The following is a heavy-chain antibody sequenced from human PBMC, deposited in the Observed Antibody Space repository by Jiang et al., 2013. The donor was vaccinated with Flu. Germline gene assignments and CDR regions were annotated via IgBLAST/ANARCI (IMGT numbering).Heavy chain of an antibody. CDR1: GGSFSGYY. Sequence: LLKPSETLSLTCAVYGGSFSGYYWSWIRQPPGKGLEWIGEINHSGSTNYNPSLKSRVTISVDTSKNQFSLKLSSVTAADTAVYYCAREVVVTAIGPGWFDPWGQGTLVTVSS. V-gene: IGHV4-34*01. CDR2: INHSGST. J-gene: IGHJ5*02. CDR3: AREVVVTAIGPGWFDP. D-gene: IGHD2-21*02.